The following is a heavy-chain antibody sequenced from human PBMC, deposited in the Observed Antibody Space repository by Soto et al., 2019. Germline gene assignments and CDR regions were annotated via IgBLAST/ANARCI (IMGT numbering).Heavy chain of an antibody. CDR2: ISGDGGGT. Sequence: GGSLRLSCAASGFIFKNYAMTWVRQGPGKGPEWVSAISGDGGGTYFADSVKGRFAISRDNSKNTLYLQMNSLRAEDTAVYYCAKDQEWDLRGISWGPGTLVTVSS. CDR3: AKDQEWDLRGIS. J-gene: IGHJ5*02. V-gene: IGHV3-23*01. CDR1: GFIFKNYA. D-gene: IGHD1-26*01.